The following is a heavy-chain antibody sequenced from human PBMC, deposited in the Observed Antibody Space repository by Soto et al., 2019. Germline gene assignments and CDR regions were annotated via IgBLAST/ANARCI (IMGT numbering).Heavy chain of an antibody. CDR1: GFTFSTYA. J-gene: IGHJ4*02. CDR3: AKDLYGDYGGVDY. Sequence: EVQLLDSGGGLVQPGGSLRLSCAASGFTFSTYAMSWVRQAPGKGLEWVSTITGSGSSTYYADSVKGRFTISRDNSKNTLSLQMNSLRAEDTAVYYCAKDLYGDYGGVDYWGQGTLLTVSS. CDR2: ITGSGSST. V-gene: IGHV3-23*01. D-gene: IGHD4-17*01.